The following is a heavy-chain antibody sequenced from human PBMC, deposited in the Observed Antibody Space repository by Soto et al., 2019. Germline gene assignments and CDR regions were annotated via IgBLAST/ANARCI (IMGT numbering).Heavy chain of an antibody. Sequence: GGSLRLSCAASGFTFSSYAMHWVRQAPGKGLEWVAVISYDGSNKYYADSVKGRFTISRDNSKSTLYLQMNSLRAEDTAVYYCARDPPYYYGSGDETIYYYYGMDVWGQGTTVTVSS. CDR3: ARDPPYYYGSGDETIYYYYGMDV. D-gene: IGHD3-10*01. J-gene: IGHJ6*02. CDR1: GFTFSSYA. CDR2: ISYDGSNK. V-gene: IGHV3-30-3*01.